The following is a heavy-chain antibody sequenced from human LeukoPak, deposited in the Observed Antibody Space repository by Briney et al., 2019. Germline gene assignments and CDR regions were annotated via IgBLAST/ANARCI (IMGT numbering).Heavy chain of an antibody. J-gene: IGHJ5*02. CDR3: AGNGLMAVLLGNNWFDP. Sequence: GASVKVSCKASGGTFSSYAISWVRQAPGQGLEWMGGIIPIFGTANYAQKFQGRVTITTDESTSTAYMELSSLRSEDTAVYYCAGNGLMAVLLGNNWFDPWGKETRVTVS. D-gene: IGHD6-19*01. CDR1: GGTFSSYA. V-gene: IGHV1-69*05. CDR2: IIPIFGTA.